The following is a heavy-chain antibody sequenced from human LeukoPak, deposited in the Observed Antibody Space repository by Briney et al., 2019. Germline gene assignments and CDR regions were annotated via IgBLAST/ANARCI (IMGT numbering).Heavy chain of an antibody. J-gene: IGHJ4*02. CDR3: AEFRNGTYLVH. V-gene: IGHV4-39*07. CDR2: LSHGGSA. Sequence: PSETLSLTCTVSDGSISDSLYYWGWIRQPPGKGLEWIGTLSHGGSAYYNPSLKSRVTISGDTSRTPISLNLNSVTAADTAVYYCAEFRNGTYLVHWGQGILVTVSS. CDR1: DGSISDSLYY. D-gene: IGHD1-26*01.